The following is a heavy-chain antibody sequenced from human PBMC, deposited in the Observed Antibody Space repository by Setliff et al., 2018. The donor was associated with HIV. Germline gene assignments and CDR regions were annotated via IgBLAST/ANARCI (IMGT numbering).Heavy chain of an antibody. Sequence: GESLKISCKASGYTFTNYWIGWVRQMPGKGLEWIGVIYPGDFVTRYGPSFQGQVSISADRSITTAYLQWSSLTTSDTATYYCIRRRRAPGTADLESYWGQGTLVTVSS. J-gene: IGHJ4*02. V-gene: IGHV5-51*01. D-gene: IGHD2-21*02. CDR2: IYPGDFVT. CDR1: GYTFTNYW. CDR3: IRRRRAPGTADLESY.